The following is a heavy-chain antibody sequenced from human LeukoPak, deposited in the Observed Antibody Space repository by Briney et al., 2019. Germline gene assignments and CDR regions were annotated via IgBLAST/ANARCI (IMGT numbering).Heavy chain of an antibody. CDR2: IQYNGPP. J-gene: IGHJ4*02. D-gene: IGHD6-6*01. CDR3: ARRKADRPRNYYIDY. V-gene: IGHV4-61*01. Sequence: SETLSLTCTVSGGSVSIGRYQWSWVRQPPGPGLEWLGHIQYNGPPAYNPSLQNRVIILRDESRNQFSLRLSSVTAADTAVYFCARRKADRPRNYYIDYWGQGILVTVSS. CDR1: GGSVSIGRYQ.